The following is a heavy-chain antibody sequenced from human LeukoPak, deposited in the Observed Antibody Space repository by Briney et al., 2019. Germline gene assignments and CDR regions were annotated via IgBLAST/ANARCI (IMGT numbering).Heavy chain of an antibody. D-gene: IGHD1-26*01. CDR1: GFTFSSYS. J-gene: IGHJ4*02. V-gene: IGHV3-23*01. CDR3: AKKWGVGTTTLDYFDY. CDR2: ISGSGGST. Sequence: GGSLRLSCAASGFTFSSYSMNWVRQAPGKGLEWVSGISGSGGSTYYADSVKGRFTISRDNSKNTLYLQMNSLTDEDTAVYYCAKKWGVGTTTLDYFDYWGQGTLVTVSS.